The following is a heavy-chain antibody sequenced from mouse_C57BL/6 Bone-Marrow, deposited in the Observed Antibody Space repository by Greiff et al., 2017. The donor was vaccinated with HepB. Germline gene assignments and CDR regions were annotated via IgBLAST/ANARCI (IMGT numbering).Heavy chain of an antibody. CDR1: GYTFTSYW. J-gene: IGHJ2*01. CDR2: IHPNSGST. Sequence: QVQLQQPGAELVKPGASVKLSCKASGYTFTSYWMHWVKQRPGQGLEWIGMIHPNSGSTNYNQKFKGKSTLTVDKSSSTAYMQLSSLTSEDSAVYYCALPHYYGSSYYFDYWGQGTTLTVSS. V-gene: IGHV1-64*01. CDR3: ALPHYYGSSYYFDY. D-gene: IGHD1-1*01.